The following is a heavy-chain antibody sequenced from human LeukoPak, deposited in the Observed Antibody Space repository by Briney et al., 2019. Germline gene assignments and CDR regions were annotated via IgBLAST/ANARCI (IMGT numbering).Heavy chain of an antibody. D-gene: IGHD1-14*01. CDR2: INHSGST. J-gene: IGHJ4*02. V-gene: IGHV4-34*01. Sequence: PSETLSLTCAVYGGSFSGYYWSWIRQPPGKGLEWIREINHSGSTNYNPSLKSRVTISVDTSKNQFSLKLSSVTAADTAVYYCARAPGRRYFDYWGQGTLVTVSS. CDR1: GGSFSGYY. CDR3: ARAPGRRYFDY.